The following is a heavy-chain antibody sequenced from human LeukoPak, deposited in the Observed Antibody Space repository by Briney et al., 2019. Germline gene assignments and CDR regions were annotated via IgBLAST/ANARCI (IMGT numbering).Heavy chain of an antibody. Sequence: GGSLRLSCAASGFTFSSYEMNWVRQAPGKGLEWVSYISSSGSTIYYADSVKGRFTISRDNAKNSLYLQMNSLRAEDTAVYYCARDLTAYDILTGRRYYYMDVWGKGTTVTVSS. CDR2: ISSSGSTI. CDR1: GFTFSSYE. V-gene: IGHV3-48*03. D-gene: IGHD3-9*01. CDR3: ARDLTAYDILTGRRYYYMDV. J-gene: IGHJ6*03.